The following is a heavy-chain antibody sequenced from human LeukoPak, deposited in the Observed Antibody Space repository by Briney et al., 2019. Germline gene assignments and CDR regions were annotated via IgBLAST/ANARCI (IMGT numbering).Heavy chain of an antibody. CDR3: AREIHPNLIYYFDY. CDR2: VYPTGST. J-gene: IGHJ4*02. D-gene: IGHD1-14*01. CDR1: GGAISSHY. Sequence: PSETLSLTCTVSGGAISSHYWSWIRQPAGKGLEYIGRVYPTGSTNDNPSLKGRVAMSVDTSKNQFSLRLNSVTPEDTAVYYCAREIHPNLIYYFDYWGQGTLVTVSS. V-gene: IGHV4-4*07.